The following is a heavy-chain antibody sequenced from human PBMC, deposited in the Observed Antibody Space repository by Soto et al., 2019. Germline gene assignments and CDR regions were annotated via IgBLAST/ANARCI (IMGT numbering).Heavy chain of an antibody. CDR1: GFTFSSYG. J-gene: IGHJ4*02. CDR3: ARDLYSSSARYFDY. V-gene: IGHV3-21*01. CDR2: ISSSSSYI. D-gene: IGHD6-6*01. Sequence: KAGGSLRLSCAASGFTFSSYGMNWVRQAPGKGLEWVSSISSSSSYIYYADSVKGRFTISRDNAKNSLYLQMNSLRAEDTAVYYCARDLYSSSARYFDYWGQGTLVTVSS.